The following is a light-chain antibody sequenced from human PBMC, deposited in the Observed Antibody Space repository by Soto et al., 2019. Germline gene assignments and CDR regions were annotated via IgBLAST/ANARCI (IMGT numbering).Light chain of an antibody. Sequence: QSALTQPASVSGSPGQSITISCTGTSSDVGGYNYVSWYQQHPGKAPKLMIYDVSNRPSGVSNRFSGSKSGNTASLTTSGLQAEDEADYYCNSYTTSSTYVFGTGTKATVL. V-gene: IGLV2-14*01. CDR3: NSYTTSSTYV. CDR1: SSDVGGYNY. J-gene: IGLJ1*01. CDR2: DVS.